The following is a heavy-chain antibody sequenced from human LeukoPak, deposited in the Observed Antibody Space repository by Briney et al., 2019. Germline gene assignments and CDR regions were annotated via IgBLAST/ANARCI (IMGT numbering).Heavy chain of an antibody. V-gene: IGHV1-3*01. Sequence: VASVKVSCKASGFTFTSYDINWVRQAPGQRLEWMGWINAGNGNTKYSQKFQGRVTITRDTSASTAYMELSSLRSEDTAVYYCARDVDGSGVFDYWGQGTLVTVSS. CDR2: INAGNGNT. J-gene: IGHJ4*02. CDR3: ARDVDGSGVFDY. CDR1: GFTFTSYD. D-gene: IGHD3-10*01.